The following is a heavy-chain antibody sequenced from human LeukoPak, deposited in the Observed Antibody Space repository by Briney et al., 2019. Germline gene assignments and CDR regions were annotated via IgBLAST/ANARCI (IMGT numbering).Heavy chain of an antibody. CDR2: IYHSEIA. V-gene: IGHV4-30-2*01. J-gene: IGHJ5*02. Sequence: SQPLSLICALSGGSLSRGGYLWSWIPQPPGKGLEGIGYIYHSEIAYYNPSLKSRVTISVDRSKNQFSLKLSSVTAADTAVYYCARGGRYSSSSPKVWFDPWGQGTLVTVSS. CDR1: GGSLSRGGYL. CDR3: ARGGRYSSSSPKVWFDP. D-gene: IGHD6-6*01.